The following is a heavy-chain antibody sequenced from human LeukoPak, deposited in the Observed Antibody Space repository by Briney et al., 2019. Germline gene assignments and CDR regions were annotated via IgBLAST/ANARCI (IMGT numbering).Heavy chain of an antibody. Sequence: SVKVSCKASGGTFSSYAISWVRQAPGQGPEWMGRIIPILGIANYAQKFQGRVTITADESTSTAYMELSSLRSEDTAVYYCARGAVAETHYWYFDLWGRGTLVTVSS. CDR1: GGTFSSYA. V-gene: IGHV1-69*04. CDR2: IIPILGIA. CDR3: ARGAVAETHYWYFDL. D-gene: IGHD6-19*01. J-gene: IGHJ2*01.